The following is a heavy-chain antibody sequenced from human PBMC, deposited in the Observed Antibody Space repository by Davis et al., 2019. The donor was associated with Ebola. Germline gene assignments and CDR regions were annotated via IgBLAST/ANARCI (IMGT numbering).Heavy chain of an antibody. V-gene: IGHV3-30*02. CDR3: AKRRSVWYGDFDY. CDR2: IRYDGSNK. Sequence: PGGSLRLSCAASGFIFSSYGMHWVRQAPGKGLEWVAFIRYDGSNKYYADSVKGRFTISRDNSKNTLYLQMNSLRAEDTAVYYYAKRRSVWYGDFDYWGQGALVTVSS. J-gene: IGHJ4*02. D-gene: IGHD6-19*01. CDR1: GFIFSSYG.